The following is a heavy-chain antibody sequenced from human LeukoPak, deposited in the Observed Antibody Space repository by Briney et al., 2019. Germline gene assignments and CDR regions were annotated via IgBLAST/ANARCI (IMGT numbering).Heavy chain of an antibody. Sequence: PGGSLRLSCAASGFTFSSYAMSWVRQAPGKGLEWVSAISGSGGSTYYVDSVKGRFTISRDNSKNTLYLQMNSLRAEDTAVYYCAKSPPGYYDSSGYSTTVYWGQGTLVTVSS. J-gene: IGHJ4*02. D-gene: IGHD3-22*01. CDR2: ISGSGGST. CDR3: AKSPPGYYDSSGYSTTVY. V-gene: IGHV3-23*01. CDR1: GFTFSSYA.